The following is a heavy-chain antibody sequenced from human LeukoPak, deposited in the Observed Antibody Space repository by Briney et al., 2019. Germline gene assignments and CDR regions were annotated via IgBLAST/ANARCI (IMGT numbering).Heavy chain of an antibody. J-gene: IGHJ4*02. CDR2: IKQDGSEI. D-gene: IGHD5-18*01. V-gene: IGHV3-7*01. Sequence: PGGSLRLSCAASGFTLSKYWMSWVRQAPGKGLEWVANIKQDGSEINYVDSVKGRFTISRDNAKNSVYLQMNSLRADDTAVYYCASEGEIGYGYLYWGQGTLVTVSS. CDR1: GFTLSKYW. CDR3: ASEGEIGYGYLY.